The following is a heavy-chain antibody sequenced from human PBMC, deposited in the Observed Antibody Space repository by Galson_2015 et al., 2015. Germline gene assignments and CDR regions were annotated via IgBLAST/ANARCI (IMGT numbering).Heavy chain of an antibody. CDR3: ASLPTGVHNWFDP. D-gene: IGHD1-14*01. CDR1: GGSFSGYY. V-gene: IGHV4-34*01. Sequence: SETLSLTCAVYGGSFSGYYWSWIRQPPGKGVEWIGEINHSGSTNYNPSLKSRVTISVDTSKNQFSLKLSSVTAADTAVYYCASLPTGVHNWFDPWGQGTLVTVSS. CDR2: INHSGST. J-gene: IGHJ5*02.